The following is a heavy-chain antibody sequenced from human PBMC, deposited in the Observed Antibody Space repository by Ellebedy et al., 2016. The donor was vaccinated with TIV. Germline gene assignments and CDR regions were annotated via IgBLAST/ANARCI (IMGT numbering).Heavy chain of an antibody. CDR3: AKSSATVGPLQH. D-gene: IGHD4-23*01. CDR2: ISVSGPRT. CDR1: GFTFRNYA. J-gene: IGHJ1*01. Sequence: GGSLRLSCAASGFTFRNYAMNWVRQAPGKGLEWVAGISVSGPRTYYADSVKGRFTISRDNSNNMVYLQMNSLRVEDTGLYYCAKSSATVGPLQHWGQGTLVIVSS. V-gene: IGHV3-23*01.